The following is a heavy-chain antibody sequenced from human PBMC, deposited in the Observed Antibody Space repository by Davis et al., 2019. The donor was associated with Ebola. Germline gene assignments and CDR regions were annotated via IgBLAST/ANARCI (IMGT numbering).Heavy chain of an antibody. D-gene: IGHD2/OR15-2a*01. V-gene: IGHV3-23*01. Sequence: PGGSLRLSCAASGFSFGNYVMSWVRQAPGKGLEWVSTFGTGGDTYYADSVKGRFAISRDNSRGTLYLQMNSLRVEDSAIYYCVKDSSNIWFDIWGQGTLVTVSS. J-gene: IGHJ3*02. CDR2: FGTGGDT. CDR3: VKDSSNIWFDI. CDR1: GFSFGNYV.